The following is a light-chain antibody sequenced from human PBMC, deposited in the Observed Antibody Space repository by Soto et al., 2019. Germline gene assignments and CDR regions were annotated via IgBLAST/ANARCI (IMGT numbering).Light chain of an antibody. CDR3: SSYTSSSTGV. V-gene: IGLV2-14*01. CDR1: SSDVGGYNY. J-gene: IGLJ3*02. Sequence: TQPASVSGSPGQSIAISCTGTSSDVGGYNYVSWYQQHPGKTPNLMIYDVSNRPSGVSNRFSGSKSGNTASLTISGLQAEDEADYYCSSYTSSSTGVFGGGTKVTVL. CDR2: DVS.